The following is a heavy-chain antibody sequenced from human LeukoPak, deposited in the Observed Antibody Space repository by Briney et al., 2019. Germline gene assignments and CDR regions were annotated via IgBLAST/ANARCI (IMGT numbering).Heavy chain of an antibody. CDR1: GFTFSTYS. CDR2: ISSTSNTI. CDR3: ARERAPGDY. V-gene: IGHV3-48*02. J-gene: IGHJ4*02. Sequence: GGSLRLSCAASGFTFSTYSMNWVRQAPGKGLEWVSYISSTSNTIYYADSVKDRFTISRDNAKNSLYLQMNSLRDEDTAVYYCARERAPGDYWGQGTLVTVSS.